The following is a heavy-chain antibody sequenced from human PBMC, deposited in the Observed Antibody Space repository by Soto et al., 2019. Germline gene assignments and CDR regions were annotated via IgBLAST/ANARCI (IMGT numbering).Heavy chain of an antibody. CDR3: TKGAGIAVAGTRDYYYYYGMDV. Sequence: GGSLRLSGAASGFTFSGSAIHWVRQASWKGLEWVGRIRSKANSYATAYAASVKGRFTISRDDSKNTAYLQMNSLKTEDTAVYYCTKGAGIAVAGTRDYYYYYGMDVWGQGTTVAVSS. V-gene: IGHV3-73*01. CDR2: IRSKANSYAT. J-gene: IGHJ6*02. D-gene: IGHD6-19*01. CDR1: GFTFSGSA.